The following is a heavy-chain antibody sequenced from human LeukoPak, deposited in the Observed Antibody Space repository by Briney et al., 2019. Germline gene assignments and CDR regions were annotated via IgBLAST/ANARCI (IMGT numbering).Heavy chain of an antibody. CDR1: GDSISSGDYY. CDR3: ARQAIHKDPTGTGGNDAFDI. V-gene: IGHV4-61*02. Sequence: SQTLSLTCTASGDSISSGDYYWSWIRQPAGKGLEWIGRISSSGSTNYNPSLKSRVTISVDTSKNQFSLKLSSVTAADTAVYYCARQAIHKDPTGTGGNDAFDIWGQGTMVTVSS. J-gene: IGHJ3*02. D-gene: IGHD1-1*01. CDR2: ISSSGST.